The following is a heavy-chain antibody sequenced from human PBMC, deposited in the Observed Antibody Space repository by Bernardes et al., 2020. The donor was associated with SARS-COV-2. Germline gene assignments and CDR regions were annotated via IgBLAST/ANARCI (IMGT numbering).Heavy chain of an antibody. CDR2: IYYSGST. J-gene: IGHJ6*02. D-gene: IGHD3-3*01. V-gene: IGHV4-39*01. Sequence: SETLSLTCTVSGGSISSSSYYWGWIRQPPGKGLEWIGSIYYSGSTYYNPSLKSRVTISVDTSKNQFSLKLSSVTAADTAVYYCARGGVLEWFNYYYGMDVWGQGTTVTVSS. CDR3: ARGGVLEWFNYYYGMDV. CDR1: GGSISSSSYY.